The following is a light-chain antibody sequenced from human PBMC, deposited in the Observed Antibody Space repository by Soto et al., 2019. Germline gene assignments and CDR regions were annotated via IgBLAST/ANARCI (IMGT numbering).Light chain of an antibody. CDR3: SSFASSNTWV. V-gene: IGLV2-8*01. CDR1: SSDVGAYNY. Sequence: QSALTQPPSASGSPGQSVTISCTGTSSDVGAYNYVSWYQQHAGKAPKLVIYEVTKRPSGVPDCFSGSKSANTASLTVSGLQAEDEADYYCSSFASSNTWVFGGRTKLTVL. J-gene: IGLJ3*02. CDR2: EVT.